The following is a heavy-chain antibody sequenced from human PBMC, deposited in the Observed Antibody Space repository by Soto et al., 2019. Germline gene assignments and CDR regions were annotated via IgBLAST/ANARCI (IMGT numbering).Heavy chain of an antibody. CDR2: ISSGSGGST. V-gene: IGHV3-23*01. J-gene: IGHJ4*02. CDR3: AKDFERSAFDH. D-gene: IGHD3-3*01. CDR1: GFTFTSYA. Sequence: PGGSLRLSCAASGFTFTSYAMTWVRHAPGKGLEWVSSISSGSGGSTYYADSVKGRFTISRDNSRNTLYLQMNSLRAEDTAVYYCAKDFERSAFDHWGQGTPVTVSS.